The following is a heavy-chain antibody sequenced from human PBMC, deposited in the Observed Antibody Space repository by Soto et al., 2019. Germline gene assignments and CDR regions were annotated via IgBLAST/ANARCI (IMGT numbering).Heavy chain of an antibody. J-gene: IGHJ4*02. D-gene: IGHD2-15*01. V-gene: IGHV3-23*01. CDR3: AKGVERHFDY. CDR2: ISGGGSST. Sequence: EVQLLESGGDLVQPGGSLRLSCAASGFTFSNYAINWVRQAPGKGLEWVSDISGGGSSTYYADSVKGRFTISRDNSQNTVSLQMNSLRPEDTAIYYCAKGVERHFDYWGQGTLVTVSS. CDR1: GFTFSNYA.